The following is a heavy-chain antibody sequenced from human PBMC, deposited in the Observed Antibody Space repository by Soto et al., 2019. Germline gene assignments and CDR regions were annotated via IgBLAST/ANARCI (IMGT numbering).Heavy chain of an antibody. CDR2: ISYDGSNK. CDR1: GVTFSNSG. Sequence: PGGSLGLACAASGVTFSNSGIDGVRQAPGKGLEWVAVISYDGSNKYYADSVKGRFTISRDNSKNTLYLQMNSLRAEDTAVYYCARAMTTVTADYYYYYYMDVWGKGTTVTVSS. D-gene: IGHD4-17*01. J-gene: IGHJ6*03. V-gene: IGHV3-30*03. CDR3: ARAMTTVTADYYYYYYMDV.